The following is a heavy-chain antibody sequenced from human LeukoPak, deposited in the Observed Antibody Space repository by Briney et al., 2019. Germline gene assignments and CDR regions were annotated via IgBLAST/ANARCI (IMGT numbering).Heavy chain of an antibody. CDR1: GGSFSGYY. J-gene: IGHJ6*03. V-gene: IGHV4-34*01. CDR2: INHSGST. Sequence: ASETLSLTCAVYGGSFSGYYWSWIRQPPGKGLEWIGEINHSGSTNYNPSLKSRVTISVDTSKNQFSLKLSSVTAADTAVYYCARAPDYFYYYYMDVWGKGTTVTISS. CDR3: ARAPDYFYYYYMDV.